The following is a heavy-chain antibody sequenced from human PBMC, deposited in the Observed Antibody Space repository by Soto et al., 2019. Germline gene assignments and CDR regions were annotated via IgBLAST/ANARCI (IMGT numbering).Heavy chain of an antibody. D-gene: IGHD2-15*01. CDR1: GFTFSSYA. V-gene: IGHV3-23*01. CDR2: ISGSGGST. Sequence: GGSLRLSCAASGFTFSSYAMSWVRQAPGKGLEWVSAISGSGGSTYYADSVKGRFTISRDNSKNTLYLQMNSLRAEDTAVYYCAKGPLGYCSGGSCFYYYYYMDVWGKGTTVTVSS. J-gene: IGHJ6*03. CDR3: AKGPLGYCSGGSCFYYYYYMDV.